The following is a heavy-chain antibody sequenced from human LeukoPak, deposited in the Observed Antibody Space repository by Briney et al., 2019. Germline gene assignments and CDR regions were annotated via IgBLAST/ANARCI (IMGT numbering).Heavy chain of an antibody. CDR2: ISYDGSNK. V-gene: IGHV3-30-3*01. CDR1: GFTFSSYA. Sequence: GGSLRLSCAASGFTFSSYAMHWVRQAPGKGLEWVAVISYDGSNKYYADSVKGRFTMSRDNSKNTLYLQMNSLRAEDTAVYYCARGDDYGDSWGQGTLVTVSS. J-gene: IGHJ4*02. D-gene: IGHD3-16*01. CDR3: ARGDDYGDS.